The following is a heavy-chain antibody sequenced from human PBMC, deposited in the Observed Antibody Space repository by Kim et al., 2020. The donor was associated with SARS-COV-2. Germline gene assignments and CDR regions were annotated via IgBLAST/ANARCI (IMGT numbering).Heavy chain of an antibody. CDR2: ISYDGSNT. CDR1: GFTFSSYG. Sequence: GGSLRLSCAASGFTFSSYGMHWVRQAPGKGLEWVAVISYDGSNTYYGDSVKGRLTISRDNSKNRLYLQMNSLRADDMAVYFCAKGFERPGAPPGGMGVWGQGTTVTVSS. D-gene: IGHD1-26*01. V-gene: IGHV3-30*18. CDR3: AKGFERPGAPPGGMGV. J-gene: IGHJ6*02.